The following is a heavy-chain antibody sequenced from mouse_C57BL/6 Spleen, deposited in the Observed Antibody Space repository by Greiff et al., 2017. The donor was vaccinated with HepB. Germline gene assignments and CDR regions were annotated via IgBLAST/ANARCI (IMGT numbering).Heavy chain of an antibody. V-gene: IGHV1-22*01. CDR3: AGAGSYDDYYAMDY. CDR2: INPNNGGT. J-gene: IGHJ4*01. CDR1: GYTFTDYN. Sequence: EVQLQQSGPELVKPGASVKMSCKASGYTFTDYNMHWVKQSHGKSLEWIGYINPNNGGTSYNQKFKGKATLTVNKSSSTAYMELRSLTSEDSAVYYCAGAGSYDDYYAMDYWGQGTSVTVSS. D-gene: IGHD1-1*02.